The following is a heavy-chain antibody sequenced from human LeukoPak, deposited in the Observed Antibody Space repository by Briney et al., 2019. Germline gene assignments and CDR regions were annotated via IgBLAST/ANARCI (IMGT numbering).Heavy chain of an antibody. Sequence: GGSLRLSCAASGFSISAYAMNWVRQAPGNGLEWVSVISVGGGSTTYADSVEGRFTISRDKSKNMLYLQMNSLRAEDTAIHYCVKDFGRNLGGPGYWGRGTLVTVSS. CDR2: ISVGGGST. D-gene: IGHD3-10*01. J-gene: IGHJ4*02. V-gene: IGHV3-23*01. CDR3: VKDFGRNLGGPGY. CDR1: GFSISAYA.